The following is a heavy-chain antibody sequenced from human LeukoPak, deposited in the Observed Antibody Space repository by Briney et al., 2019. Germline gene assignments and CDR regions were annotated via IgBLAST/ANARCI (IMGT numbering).Heavy chain of an antibody. CDR2: FDPEDGET. J-gene: IGHJ3*02. CDR1: GYTLTELS. D-gene: IGHD3-16*01. V-gene: IGHV1-24*01. Sequence: ASVKVSCKVSGYTLTELSMHWVRQAPGKGLEWMGGFDPEDGETIYAQKFQGRVTMTEDTSTDTAYMELSSLRSEDTAVYYCARSPSWVDAFDIWGQGTMVTVSS. CDR3: ARSPSWVDAFDI.